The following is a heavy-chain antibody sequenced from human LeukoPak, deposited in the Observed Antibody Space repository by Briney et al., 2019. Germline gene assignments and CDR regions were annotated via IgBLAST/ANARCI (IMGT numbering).Heavy chain of an antibody. Sequence: PSETLSLTCAVSGGSISSGGYSWSWIRQPPGKGLEWIGYIYHSGSTYYNPSLKSRVTISVDTSKNQFPLKLSSVTAADTAVYYCARVYVVRGVIGERNWGYNWFDPWGQGTLVTVSS. CDR2: IYHSGST. J-gene: IGHJ5*02. CDR3: ARVYVVRGVIGERNWGYNWFDP. D-gene: IGHD3-10*01. V-gene: IGHV4-30-2*01. CDR1: GGSISSGGYS.